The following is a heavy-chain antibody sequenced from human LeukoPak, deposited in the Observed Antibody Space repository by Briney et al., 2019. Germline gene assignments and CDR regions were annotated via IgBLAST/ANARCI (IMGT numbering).Heavy chain of an antibody. CDR1: GFTFSSYA. J-gene: IGHJ3*02. CDR2: ISGSGGST. Sequence: PGGSLRLSCAASGFTFSSYAMSWVRQAPGKGLEWVSAISGSGGSTYYADSVKGRFTISRDNSKSTLSLQMNSLRAEDTALYKCAKGIGLAAAGAFDIWGQGTMVTVSS. V-gene: IGHV3-23*01. D-gene: IGHD6-13*01. CDR3: AKGIGLAAAGAFDI.